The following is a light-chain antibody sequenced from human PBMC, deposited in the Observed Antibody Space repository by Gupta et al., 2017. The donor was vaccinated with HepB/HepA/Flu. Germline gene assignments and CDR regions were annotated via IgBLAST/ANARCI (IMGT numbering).Light chain of an antibody. J-gene: IGKJ1*01. CDR1: QSVSRSY. V-gene: IGKV3-20*01. CDR3: QQDGSSPSLT. CDR2: GAS. Sequence: TQSPGTLSLSPGERATLSCRASQSVSRSYLAWYQQKPGQAPRLLIYGASSRATGIPDRFSGSGSGTDFTLTISRLEPEDFAVYYCQQDGSSPSLTFGQGTKVEIK.